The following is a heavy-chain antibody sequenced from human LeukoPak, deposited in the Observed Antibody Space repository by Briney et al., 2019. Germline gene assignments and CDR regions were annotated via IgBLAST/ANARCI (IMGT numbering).Heavy chain of an antibody. CDR1: GGTFSSYA. J-gene: IGHJ4*02. D-gene: IGHD6-13*01. V-gene: IGHV1-69*01. CDR2: IIPIFGTA. Sequence: GASVKVSCTASGGTFSSYAISWVRQAPGQGLEWMGGIIPIFGTANYAQKFQGRVTITADESTSTAYMELSSPRSEDTAVYYCARGGSSWHQLLDYWGQGTLVTVSS. CDR3: ARGGSSWHQLLDY.